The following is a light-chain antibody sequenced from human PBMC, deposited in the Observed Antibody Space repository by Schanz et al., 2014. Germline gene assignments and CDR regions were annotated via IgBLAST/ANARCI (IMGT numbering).Light chain of an antibody. CDR3: QSSDQTNVV. CDR1: SGSIARNY. J-gene: IGLJ2*01. V-gene: IGLV6-57*03. CDR2: EDK. Sequence: NFMLTQPHSVSESPGERVTISCTRTSGSIARNYVHWYQLRPYRAPTPVIYEDKQRPSGVPDRFSGSSDGASNSASLTSSGLRTEDEADYYCQSSDQTNVVFGGGTKLTVL.